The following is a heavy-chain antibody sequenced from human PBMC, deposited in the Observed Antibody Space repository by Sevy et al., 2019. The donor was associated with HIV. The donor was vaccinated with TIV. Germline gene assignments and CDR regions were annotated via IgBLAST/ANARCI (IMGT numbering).Heavy chain of an antibody. Sequence: GGSLRLSCAASGFTFSSYAMSWVRQAPGKGLEWVSAISGSGGSTYYADSVKGRFTISGDNSKNNTAVYYCARDLREYSSSSKYYFDYWGQGILVTVSS. CDR3: YYFDY. V-gene: IGHV3-23*01. CDR2: ISGSGGST. D-gene: IGHD6-6*01. CDR1: GFTFSSYA. J-gene: IGHJ4*02.